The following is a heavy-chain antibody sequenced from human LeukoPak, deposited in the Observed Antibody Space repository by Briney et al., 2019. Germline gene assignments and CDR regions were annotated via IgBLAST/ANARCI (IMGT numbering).Heavy chain of an antibody. V-gene: IGHV3-48*01. D-gene: IGHD2-2*01. CDR2: ISSSSSTI. CDR1: GFTFSSYS. Sequence: PGGSLRLSCAASGFTFSSYSMNWVRQAPGKGLEWVSYISSSSSTIYYADSVKGRFTISRDNAKNSLYLQMNSLRAEDTAVYYCARGRSYQLPQMGFDYWGQGTLVTVSS. CDR3: ARGRSYQLPQMGFDY. J-gene: IGHJ4*02.